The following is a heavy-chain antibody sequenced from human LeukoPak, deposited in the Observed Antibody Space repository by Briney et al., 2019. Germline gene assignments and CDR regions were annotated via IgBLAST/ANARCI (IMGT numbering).Heavy chain of an antibody. J-gene: IGHJ4*02. CDR2: ITTSGSKT. D-gene: IGHD3-10*01. Sequence: GGSLRLSCAASGFTSSSHEMNWVRQAPGKGLEWISHITTSGSKTYYADPVKGRFTISRDNAKSSLYLQMNSLRAEDTAVYYCGRYLNYWGQGTLVTVSS. CDR3: GRYLNY. V-gene: IGHV3-48*03. CDR1: GFTSSSHE.